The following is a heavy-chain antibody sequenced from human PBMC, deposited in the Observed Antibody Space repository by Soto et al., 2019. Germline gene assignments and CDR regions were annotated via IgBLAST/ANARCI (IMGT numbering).Heavy chain of an antibody. J-gene: IGHJ4*02. CDR3: AREYGSGSRVDY. V-gene: IGHV1-18*01. CDR1: GYTFTSYG. D-gene: IGHD3-10*01. CDR2: ISGYNGKT. Sequence: QVQLVQSGAEVKKPGASVKVSCKASGYTFTSYGISWVRQAPGQGLEWMGGISGYNGKTNNAQKLQGRVTMTTDKATSKADMELRRLRSEDTAVYYWAREYGSGSRVDYRGQGTLVTVSS.